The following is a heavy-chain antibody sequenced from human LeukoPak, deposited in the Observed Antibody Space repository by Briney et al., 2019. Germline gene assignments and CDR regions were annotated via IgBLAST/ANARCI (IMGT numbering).Heavy chain of an antibody. CDR2: IYYSGST. D-gene: IGHD1-14*01. J-gene: IGHJ5*02. Sequence: SKTLSLTCTVSGGSISSGGYYWSWIRQHPGKGLEWIGYIYYSGSTYYNPSLKSRVTISLDTSKNQFSLKLSSVTAADTAVYYCASGRMDWFDPWGQGTLVTVSS. CDR3: ASGRMDWFDP. CDR1: GGSISSGGYY. V-gene: IGHV4-31*03.